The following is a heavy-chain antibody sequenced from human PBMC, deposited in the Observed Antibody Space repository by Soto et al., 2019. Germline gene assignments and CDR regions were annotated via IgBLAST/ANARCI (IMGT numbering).Heavy chain of an antibody. V-gene: IGHV3-53*02. CDR1: GFTVSSNY. CDR2: IYSGGST. Sequence: EVQLVESGGGLIQPGGSLRLSCAASGFTVSSNYMSWVRQAPGKGLEWVSVIYSGGSTYYADSVKGRFTISRDNSKNTLDLQMNSLRAEDTAVYYCARHRSSGWLYYFDYWGQGPLVTVSS. D-gene: IGHD6-19*01. J-gene: IGHJ4*02. CDR3: ARHRSSGWLYYFDY.